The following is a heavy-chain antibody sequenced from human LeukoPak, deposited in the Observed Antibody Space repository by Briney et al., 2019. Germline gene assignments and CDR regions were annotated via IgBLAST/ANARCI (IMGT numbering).Heavy chain of an antibody. CDR3: ASELTYYDFWSGYYTARWFDP. Sequence: ASVKVSCKASGGTFSSYAISWVRQAPGQGLEWMGGIIPIFGTANYAQKFQGRVTITADESTSTAYMELSSLRSEDTAVYYCASELTYYDFWSGYYTARWFDPWGQGTLVTVSS. CDR2: IIPIFGTA. J-gene: IGHJ5*02. V-gene: IGHV1-69*13. CDR1: GGTFSSYA. D-gene: IGHD3-3*01.